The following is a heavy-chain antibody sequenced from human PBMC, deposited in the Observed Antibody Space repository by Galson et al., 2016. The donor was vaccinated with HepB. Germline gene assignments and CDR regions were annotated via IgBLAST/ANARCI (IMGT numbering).Heavy chain of an antibody. CDR3: ARRGLTSDH. CDR1: GYPFGNCY. D-gene: IGHD3-10*01. Sequence: SVKVSCKASGYPFGNCYMHWVRQAPGQGLEWMGIMDPNVGTTWYAQKFQGRVTVTRDTATSTVYMEVTSLTSEDTAVYYCARRGLTSDHWGQGTLVTVSS. CDR2: MDPNVGTT. V-gene: IGHV1-46*03. J-gene: IGHJ4*02.